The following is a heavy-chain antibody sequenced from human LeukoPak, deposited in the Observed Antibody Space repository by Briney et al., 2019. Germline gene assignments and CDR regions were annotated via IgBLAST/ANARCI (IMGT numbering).Heavy chain of an antibody. Sequence: PGGSLRLSCAASGFTFSSYWMPWVRQAPGKGLVWVSRINSDGSSTSYADSVKGRFTISRDNSKNTLYLQMNSLRAEDTALYYCAKDRPQYCSSVSCYVFDSWGQGTLVTVSS. CDR2: INSDGSST. J-gene: IGHJ4*02. V-gene: IGHV3-74*01. CDR3: AKDRPQYCSSVSCYVFDS. D-gene: IGHD2-2*01. CDR1: GFTFSSYW.